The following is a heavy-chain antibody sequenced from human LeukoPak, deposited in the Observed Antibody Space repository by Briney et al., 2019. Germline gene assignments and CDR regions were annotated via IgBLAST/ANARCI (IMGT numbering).Heavy chain of an antibody. CDR1: GYTFTSYG. V-gene: IGHV1-18*01. Sequence: ASVKVSCKASGYTFTSYGISWVRQAPGQGLEWMGWVSAYNGNTNYAQKLQGRVTMTTDTSTSTAYMELRSLRSDDTAVYYGAREGYYYGSGSFDYWGQGTLVTVSS. J-gene: IGHJ4*02. CDR3: AREGYYYGSGSFDY. D-gene: IGHD3-10*01. CDR2: VSAYNGNT.